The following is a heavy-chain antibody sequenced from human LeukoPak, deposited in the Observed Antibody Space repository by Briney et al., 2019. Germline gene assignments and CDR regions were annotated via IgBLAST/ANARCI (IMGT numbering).Heavy chain of an antibody. CDR3: AKVGIGYYYPFDY. D-gene: IGHD3-22*01. CDR1: GFSFSSNV. CDR2: ISHDGNDK. Sequence: GGSLRLSCAASGFSFSSNVMHWVRQAPGKGLEWVAQISHDGNDKYHADSVKSRFTISRDNSKNTLFLQLDSLRAEDTAVYFCAKVGIGYYYPFDYWGQGTLVTVSS. J-gene: IGHJ4*02. V-gene: IGHV3-30*18.